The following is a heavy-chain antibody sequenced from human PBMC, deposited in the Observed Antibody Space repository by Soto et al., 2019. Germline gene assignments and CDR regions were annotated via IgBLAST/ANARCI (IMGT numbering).Heavy chain of an antibody. CDR1: GFTFSSYG. Sequence: PGGSLRLSCAASGFTFSSYGMHWVRQAPGKGLEWVAVIWYDGSNKYYADSVKGRFTISRDNSKNTLYLQMNSLRAEDTAVYYCARESMTTVTTHAFDIWGQGTMVTVSS. J-gene: IGHJ3*02. CDR2: IWYDGSNK. D-gene: IGHD4-17*01. CDR3: ARESMTTVTTHAFDI. V-gene: IGHV3-33*01.